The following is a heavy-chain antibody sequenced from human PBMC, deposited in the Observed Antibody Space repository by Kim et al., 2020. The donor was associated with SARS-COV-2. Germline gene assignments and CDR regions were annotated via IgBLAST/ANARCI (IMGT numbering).Heavy chain of an antibody. J-gene: IGHJ4*02. CDR3: VSPPYSSAWPHY. Sequence: GGSLRLSCAASGFTFNIFWMHWVRQAPGKGLVWVARINSDGASTGYTDSVKGRFTISRDNAKNTLYLQMNSLRGEDTAVYYCVSPPYSSAWPHYWGQGTLVTVSS. CDR2: INSDGAST. D-gene: IGHD6-19*01. CDR1: GFTFNIFW. V-gene: IGHV3-74*01.